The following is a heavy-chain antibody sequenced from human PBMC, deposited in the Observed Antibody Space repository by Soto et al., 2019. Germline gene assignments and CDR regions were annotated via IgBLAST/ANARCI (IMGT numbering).Heavy chain of an antibody. CDR3: AREKYDSSGRNWFDP. CDR2: IYYSGST. CDR1: GGSISSGDYY. Sequence: SSETLSLTCTVSGGSISSGDYYWSWIRQPPGKGLEWIGYIYYSGSTYYNPSLRSRVTISVDTSKNRFSLKLSSVTAADTAVYYCAREKYDSSGRNWFDPWGQGTLVTVSS. J-gene: IGHJ5*02. D-gene: IGHD3-22*01. V-gene: IGHV4-30-4*01.